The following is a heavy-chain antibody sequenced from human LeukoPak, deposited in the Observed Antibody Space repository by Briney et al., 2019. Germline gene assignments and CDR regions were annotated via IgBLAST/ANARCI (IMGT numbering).Heavy chain of an antibody. CDR2: IKQDGSEK. CDR1: GFTFSSYW. CDR3: ASIPNIAVAANWYFDL. D-gene: IGHD6-19*01. J-gene: IGHJ2*01. Sequence: PGRSLRLSCAASGFTFSSYWMSWVRQAPGKGLEWVANIKQDGSEKYYVDSVKGRFTISRDNAKNSLYLQMNSLRAEDTAVYYCASIPNIAVAANWYFDLWGRGTLVTVSS. V-gene: IGHV3-7*01.